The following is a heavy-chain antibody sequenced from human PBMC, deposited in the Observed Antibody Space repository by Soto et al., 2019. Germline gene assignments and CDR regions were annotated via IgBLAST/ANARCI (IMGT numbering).Heavy chain of an antibody. V-gene: IGHV1-46*01. CDR3: AREGLVLVPTTVNSDYYYYAMDV. Sequence: GASVKVSCKASGYTFSSYYMHWVRQAPGQGLEWMGLINTGGSSTKYAQKFQGRVTITADESTNTAYMELSSLRSEDTAVYYCAREGLVLVPTTVNSDYYYYAMDVWGQGTTVTVSS. CDR1: GYTFSSYY. J-gene: IGHJ6*02. CDR2: INTGGSST. D-gene: IGHD2-2*01.